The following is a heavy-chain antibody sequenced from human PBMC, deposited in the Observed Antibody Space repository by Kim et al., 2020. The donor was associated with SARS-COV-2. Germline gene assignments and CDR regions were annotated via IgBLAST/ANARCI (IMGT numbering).Heavy chain of an antibody. CDR3: ASKTLTGNSNRDDFDY. CDR2: IIPILGIA. CDR1: GGTFSSYT. D-gene: IGHD3-9*01. J-gene: IGHJ4*02. Sequence: SVKVSCKASGGTFSSYTISWVRQAPGQGLEWMGRIIPILGIANYAQKFQGRVTITADKSTSTAYMELSSLRSEETAVYYCASKTLTGNSNRDDFDYWGQGTPVTVSS. V-gene: IGHV1-69*02.